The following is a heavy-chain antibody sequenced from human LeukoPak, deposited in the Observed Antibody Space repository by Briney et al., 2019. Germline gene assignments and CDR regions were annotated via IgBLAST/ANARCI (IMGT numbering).Heavy chain of an antibody. J-gene: IGHJ4*02. CDR1: GFTFSSYW. D-gene: IGHD2-2*01. CDR2: ITGSGDSA. Sequence: GGSLRLSCAASGFTFSSYWLSWVRQAPGKGLEWVSSITGSGDSAYYADSAKGRFTISRDNSKDTLYLQMNSLRAEDTAICFCAKDEAWRPAADWGQGTLVTVSS. V-gene: IGHV3-23*01. CDR3: AKDEAWRPAAD.